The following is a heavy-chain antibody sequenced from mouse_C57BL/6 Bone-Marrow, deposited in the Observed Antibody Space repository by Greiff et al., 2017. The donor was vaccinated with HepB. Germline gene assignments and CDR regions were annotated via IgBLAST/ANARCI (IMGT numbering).Heavy chain of an antibody. V-gene: IGHV12-3*01. CDR2: ITHSGET. CDR1: GFPITSGYY. J-gene: IGHJ3*01. D-gene: IGHD1-1*01. Sequence: VKLMESGPGLVKPSQSLFLTCSITGFPITSGYYWMWIRQSPGKPLEWMGYITHSGETFYNPSLQSPISITRETSKNKFFLQLNSVTTEDTAMYCCAGDSSYGPWFAYWGQGTLVTVSA. CDR3: AGDSSYGPWFAY.